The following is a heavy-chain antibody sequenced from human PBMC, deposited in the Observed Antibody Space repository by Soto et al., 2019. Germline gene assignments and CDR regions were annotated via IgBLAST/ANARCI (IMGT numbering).Heavy chain of an antibody. J-gene: IGHJ4*02. CDR2: IKQDGSEK. V-gene: IGHV3-7*03. CDR1: GFTFSSYW. D-gene: IGHD6-13*01. Sequence: GGSLRLSCAASGFTFSSYWMSWVRQAPGKGLEWVANIKQDGSEKYYVDSVKGRFTISRDNAKNSLYLQMNSLRAEDTAVYYCAREREAAEQGNFDYWGQGTLVTVSS. CDR3: AREREAAEQGNFDY.